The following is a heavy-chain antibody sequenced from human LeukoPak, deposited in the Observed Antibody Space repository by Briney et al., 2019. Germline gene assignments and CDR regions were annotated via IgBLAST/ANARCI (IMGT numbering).Heavy chain of an antibody. Sequence: PSETLSLTCTVSGGSISSYYWSWIRQPPGKGLEWIGYIYYSGSTNYNPSLKSRVTISVDTSKNQFSLKLGSVTAADTAVYYCARSSPVRFLEWLPPDYWGQGTLVTVSS. CDR3: ARSSPVRFLEWLPPDY. V-gene: IGHV4-59*01. D-gene: IGHD3-3*01. J-gene: IGHJ4*02. CDR2: IYYSGST. CDR1: GGSISSYY.